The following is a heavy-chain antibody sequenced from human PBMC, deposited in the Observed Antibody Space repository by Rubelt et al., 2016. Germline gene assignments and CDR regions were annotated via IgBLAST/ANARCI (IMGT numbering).Heavy chain of an antibody. CDR1: GYTFTAYF. CDR2: IKCDSGVT. V-gene: IGHV1-2*02. Sequence: QVQLVQSGAGVKKPGASVKVSCKASGYTFTAYFMHWIRQAPGQGLEWMGWIKCDSGVTNYAQKFQGRVTMTRDTSISTIYMDLGSLRFDDTAVYYGARDFDWGPDFWGQGTLVTVSS. J-gene: IGHJ4*02. D-gene: IGHD3-16*01. CDR3: ARDFDWGPDF.